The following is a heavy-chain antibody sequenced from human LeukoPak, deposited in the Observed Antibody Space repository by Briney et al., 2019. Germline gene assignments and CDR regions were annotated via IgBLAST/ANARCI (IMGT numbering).Heavy chain of an antibody. J-gene: IGHJ4*02. Sequence: GGSLRLSCAASGFTFSNHGMHWVRLAPGKGLEWVAFIRNDGSDKYYGASVKGRFTISRDNPKNTVYLQMNSLRGEDTAEYYCAKDGAQCFDYWGQGILVTVSS. V-gene: IGHV3-30*02. CDR3: AKDGAQCFDY. CDR1: GFTFSNHG. CDR2: IRNDGSDK. D-gene: IGHD1-26*01.